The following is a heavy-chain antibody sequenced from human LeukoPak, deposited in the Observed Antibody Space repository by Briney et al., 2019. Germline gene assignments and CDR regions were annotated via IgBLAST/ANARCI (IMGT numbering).Heavy chain of an antibody. CDR2: ISWNSGSI. CDR1: GFPFDDYA. CDR3: AKGRFLEWSIGLFDY. V-gene: IGHV3-9*03. J-gene: IGHJ4*02. Sequence: GGSLRLSCVASGFPFDDYAMHWVRHAPGKGLEWGSGISWNSGSIGYADSVKGRFTISRDNAKNSLYLQMNSLRAEDMALYYCAKGRFLEWSIGLFDYWGQGTLVTVSS. D-gene: IGHD3-3*01.